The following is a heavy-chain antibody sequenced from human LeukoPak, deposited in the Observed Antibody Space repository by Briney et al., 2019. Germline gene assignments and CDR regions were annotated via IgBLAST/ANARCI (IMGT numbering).Heavy chain of an antibody. CDR1: TFTFSTYW. J-gene: IGHJ4*02. V-gene: IGHV3-7*01. D-gene: IGHD3-3*02. CDR2: INQDGSVK. CDR3: ARDPGFSSFDY. Sequence: PGGSLRLSCAASTFTFSTYWMTWVRQAPGKGPEFVANINQDGSVKNYVDSVKGRFTISRDNDKNSLYLQMNSLRADDTAVYYCARDPGFSSFDYWGQGTLVTVSS.